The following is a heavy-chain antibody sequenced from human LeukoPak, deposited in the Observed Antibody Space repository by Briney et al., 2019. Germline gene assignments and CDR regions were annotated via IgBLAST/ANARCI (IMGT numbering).Heavy chain of an antibody. Sequence: PSETLSLTCTVSGGSISSSSFHWGWIRQPPGKGLEWIGTIYYSGSTYYNPSLKSRVTISVDTSKNQFSLKLSSVTAADTAVYYCARVRYDSSGGGIDPWGQGTLVTVSS. CDR1: GGSISSSSFH. J-gene: IGHJ5*02. V-gene: IGHV4-39*07. D-gene: IGHD3-22*01. CDR2: IYYSGST. CDR3: ARVRYDSSGGGIDP.